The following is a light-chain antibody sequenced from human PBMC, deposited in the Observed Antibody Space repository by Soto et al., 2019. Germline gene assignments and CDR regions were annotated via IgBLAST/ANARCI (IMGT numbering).Light chain of an antibody. CDR1: SSDVGSYNL. J-gene: IGLJ2*01. Sequence: QSALTQPASVFGSPGQSITISCTGTSSDVGSYNLVSWYQQHPGKAPKLMIYEGSKRPSGVSNRFSGSKSGNTASLTISGLQAEDEADYYCCSYAGSSIVEFGGGTKLTVL. CDR3: CSYAGSSIVE. V-gene: IGLV2-23*01. CDR2: EGS.